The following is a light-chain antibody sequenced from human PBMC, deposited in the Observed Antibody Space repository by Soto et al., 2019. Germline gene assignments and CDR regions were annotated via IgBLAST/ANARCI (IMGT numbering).Light chain of an antibody. CDR3: CSYAGSSNYV. CDR1: SSDVGSYNL. CDR2: EGS. Sequence: QSALTQPASVSGSPGQSITISCTGTSSDVGSYNLVSWYLQHPGKAPKLMIYEGSKRPSGVSNRFSGSKSGNTASLTISGLQAEDEADYYCCSYAGSSNYVFGTGTKLTVL. V-gene: IGLV2-23*01. J-gene: IGLJ1*01.